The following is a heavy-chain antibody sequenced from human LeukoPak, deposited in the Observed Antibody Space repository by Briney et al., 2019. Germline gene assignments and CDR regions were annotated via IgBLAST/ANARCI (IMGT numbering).Heavy chain of an antibody. V-gene: IGHV1-2*02. CDR1: GYTFTDYF. Sequence: ASVKVSCKASGYTFTDYFIHWVRQAPGQGLEWMGWITPKSGGTNYAQKFQGRVTITRDPSISTAYMELRSLRSDDTAVYFCARDKGPVAGTGVGSFDHWGQGTLVTVSS. J-gene: IGHJ4*02. CDR3: ARDKGPVAGTGVGSFDH. D-gene: IGHD6-19*01. CDR2: ITPKSGGT.